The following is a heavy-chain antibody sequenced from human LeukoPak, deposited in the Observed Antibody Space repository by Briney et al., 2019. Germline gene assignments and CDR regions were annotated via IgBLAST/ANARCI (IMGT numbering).Heavy chain of an antibody. CDR1: GYTFTGYY. D-gene: IGHD6-13*01. J-gene: IGHJ6*03. V-gene: IGHV1-2*02. CDR2: INPNSGGT. Sequence: GASVKVSCKASGYTFTGYYMHWVRQAPGQGLEWMGWINPNSGGTNYAQKFQGRVTMTTDTSTSTAYMELRSLRSDDTAVYYCARLGVSSSWSYYYYYYMDVWGKGTTVTISS. CDR3: ARLGVSSSWSYYYYYYMDV.